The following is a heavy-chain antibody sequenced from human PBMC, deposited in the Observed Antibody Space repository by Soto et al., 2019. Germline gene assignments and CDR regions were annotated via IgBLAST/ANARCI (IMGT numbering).Heavy chain of an antibody. CDR2: ISSSSSYI. J-gene: IGHJ4*02. D-gene: IGHD2-15*01. V-gene: IGHV3-21*01. CDR3: ARDLPAIVVVVAATAFDY. Sequence: EVQLVESGGGLVKPGGSLRLSCAASGFTFSSYSMNWVRQAPGKGLEWVSSISSSSSYIYYADSVKGRFTISRDNAKNSLYLQMNSLRAEDTAVYYCARDLPAIVVVVAATAFDYWGQGTLVTVSS. CDR1: GFTFSSYS.